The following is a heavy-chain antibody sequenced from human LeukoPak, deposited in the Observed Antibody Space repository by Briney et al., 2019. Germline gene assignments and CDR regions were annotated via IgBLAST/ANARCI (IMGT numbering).Heavy chain of an antibody. Sequence: PGGSLRLSCAASGFTFSSYAMHRVRQAPGKGLEWVAVISYDGSNKYYADSVKGRFTISRDNSKNTLYLQMNSLRAEDTAVYYCARDSNPWGQGTLVTVSS. J-gene: IGHJ5*02. CDR3: ARDSNP. CDR2: ISYDGSNK. V-gene: IGHV3-30-3*01. CDR1: GFTFSSYA.